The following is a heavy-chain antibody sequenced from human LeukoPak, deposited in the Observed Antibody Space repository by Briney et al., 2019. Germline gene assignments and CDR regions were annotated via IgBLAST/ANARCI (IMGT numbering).Heavy chain of an antibody. CDR1: GFTFSTYW. J-gene: IGHJ4*02. D-gene: IGHD2-2*01. Sequence: GGSLRLSCAASGFTFSTYWMSWVRQAPGKGLEWISYISSTSSAIYYADSVKGRFTISRDNAKNSLYLQMSSLRAEDTAVYYCARNLPAADYWGQGTLVTVSS. CDR2: ISSTSSAI. V-gene: IGHV3-48*04. CDR3: ARNLPAADY.